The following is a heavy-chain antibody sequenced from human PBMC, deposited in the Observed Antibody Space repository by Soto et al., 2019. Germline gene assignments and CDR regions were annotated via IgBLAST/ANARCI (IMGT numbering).Heavy chain of an antibody. CDR1: GFTFSSYA. J-gene: IGHJ4*02. D-gene: IGHD3-16*01. CDR2: ISYDGSNK. V-gene: IGHV3-30-3*01. CDR3: ARAGWGYDPFDY. Sequence: PGGSLRLSCAASGFTFSSYAMHWVRQAPGKGLEWVAVISYDGSNKYYADSVKGRFTISRDNSKNTLYLQMNSLRAEDTAVYYCARAGWGYDPFDYWGQGTLVTVSS.